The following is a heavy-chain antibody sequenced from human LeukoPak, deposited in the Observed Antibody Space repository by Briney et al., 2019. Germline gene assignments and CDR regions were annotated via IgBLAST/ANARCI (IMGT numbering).Heavy chain of an antibody. V-gene: IGHV4-59*01. CDR2: IYYSGST. CDR1: GGSISSYY. CDR3: ARGLAARPFYYYYGMDV. J-gene: IGHJ6*02. Sequence: SETLSLTWTVSGGSISSYYWSWIRQPPGKGLEWIGYIYYSGSTNYNPSLKSRVTISVDTSKNQFSLKLSSVTAADTAVYYCARGLAARPFYYYYGMDVWGQGTTVTVSS. D-gene: IGHD6-6*01.